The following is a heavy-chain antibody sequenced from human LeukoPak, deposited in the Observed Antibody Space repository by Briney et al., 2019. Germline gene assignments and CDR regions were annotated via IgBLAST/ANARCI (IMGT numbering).Heavy chain of an antibody. CDR2: IYHSGST. V-gene: IGHV4-38-2*01. CDR1: GYSISSGYY. CDR3: ATLTTVSPFDY. Sequence: PSETLSLTCAVSGYSISSGYYWGWIRQPPGKGLEWIGSIYHSGSTYYNPSLKSRVTISVDTSKNQFSLKLSSVTAADTAVYYCATLTTVSPFDYWGRGTLVTVSS. D-gene: IGHD4-11*01. J-gene: IGHJ4*02.